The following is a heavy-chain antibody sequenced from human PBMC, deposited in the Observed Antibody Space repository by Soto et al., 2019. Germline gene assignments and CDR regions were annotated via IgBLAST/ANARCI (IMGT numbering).Heavy chain of an antibody. Sequence: SETLSLTCTVSGGSISSYYWSWIRQPPGKGLEWIGYIYYSGSTNYNPSLKSRVTISVDTSKNQFSLKLSSVTAADTAVYYCARHRGYGDYDYWAQGTLVTVSS. CDR2: IYYSGST. CDR3: ARHRGYGDYDY. J-gene: IGHJ4*02. CDR1: GGSISSYY. V-gene: IGHV4-59*08. D-gene: IGHD4-17*01.